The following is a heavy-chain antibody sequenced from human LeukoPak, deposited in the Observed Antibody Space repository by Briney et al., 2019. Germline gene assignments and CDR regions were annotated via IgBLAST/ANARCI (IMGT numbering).Heavy chain of an antibody. D-gene: IGHD5-18*01. CDR2: IYYSGST. J-gene: IGHJ5*02. CDR1: GGSISSYY. V-gene: IGHV4-59*01. Sequence: SETLSLTCTVSGGSISSYYWSWIRQPPGKGLEWIGYIYYSGSTNYNPSLKSRVTISVDTSKNQFSLKLGSVTAADTAVYYCARAPITDTGYSYGLWNFVFDPWGQGTLVTVSS. CDR3: ARAPITDTGYSYGLWNFVFDP.